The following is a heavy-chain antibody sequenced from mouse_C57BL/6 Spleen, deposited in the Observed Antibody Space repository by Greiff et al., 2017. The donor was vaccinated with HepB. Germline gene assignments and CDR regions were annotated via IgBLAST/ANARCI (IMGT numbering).Heavy chain of an antibody. V-gene: IGHV1-63*01. J-gene: IGHJ2*01. CDR2: IYPGGGYT. Sequence: QVKLQQSGAELVRPGTSVKMSCKASGYTFTNYWIGWAKQRPGHGLEWIGDIYPGGGYTNYNEKFKGKATLTADKSSSTAYMQFSSLTSEDSAIYYCARRSSYDFDYWGQGTTLTVSS. CDR1: GYTFTNYW. CDR3: ARRSSYDFDY. D-gene: IGHD1-1*01.